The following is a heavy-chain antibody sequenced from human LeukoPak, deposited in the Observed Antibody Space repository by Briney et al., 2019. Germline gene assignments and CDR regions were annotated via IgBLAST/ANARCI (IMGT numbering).Heavy chain of an antibody. Sequence: SETLSLTCTVSGGPISSYYWSWIRQPPGKGLEWIAYISYSGSTNYNPSLNSRVTISVDTSKNQFSLKLSSVTAADTALYYCARVSDISVAAYFDYWGQGTLVTVSS. CDR2: ISYSGST. CDR1: GGPISSYY. J-gene: IGHJ4*02. V-gene: IGHV4-59*01. CDR3: ARVSDISVAAYFDY. D-gene: IGHD6-19*01.